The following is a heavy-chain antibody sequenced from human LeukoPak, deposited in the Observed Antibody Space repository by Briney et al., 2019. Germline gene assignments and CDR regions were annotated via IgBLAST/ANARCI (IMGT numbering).Heavy chain of an antibody. CDR1: GGSISSSSYY. V-gene: IGHV4-39*07. Sequence: SETLSLTCTVSGGSISSSSYYWGWIRQPPGKGLEWIGSIYYSGSTYYNPSLKSRVTISVDTSKNQFSLKLNSVTPADTAVFYCAKTYGSGSYTWFDPWGQGILVTVSS. D-gene: IGHD3-10*01. J-gene: IGHJ5*02. CDR3: AKTYGSGSYTWFDP. CDR2: IYYSGST.